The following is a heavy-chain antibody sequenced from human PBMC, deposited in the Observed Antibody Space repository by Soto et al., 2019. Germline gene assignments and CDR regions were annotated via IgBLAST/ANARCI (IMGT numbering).Heavy chain of an antibody. J-gene: IGHJ4*02. V-gene: IGHV3-74*01. CDR2: IYNDGTYS. D-gene: IGHD3-10*01. Sequence: GGSLRLSCAASGFIFKMYWMHWVRQSPGKGLVWVSRIYNDGTYSDYADSVRGRFTISRDNVNDTLYLQMNNLRAEDSGLYYCTRGPRPISTGTGAYWGQGTQVTVSS. CDR3: TRGPRPISTGTGAY. CDR1: GFIFKMYW.